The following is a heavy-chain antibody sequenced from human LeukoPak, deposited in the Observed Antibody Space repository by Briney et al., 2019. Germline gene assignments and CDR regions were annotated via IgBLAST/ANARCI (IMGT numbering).Heavy chain of an antibody. Sequence: SETLSLTCAVSVYSISSGHYWGWIRQPPGKGLEWIGSIHHSGRTYHNSSLKSRVTISVDTSKNQFSLKLSSVTAADTAVYYCARKRASEGDFDYWGQGTLVTVSS. D-gene: IGHD2-2*01. J-gene: IGHJ4*02. CDR2: IHHSGRT. CDR3: ARKRASEGDFDY. CDR1: VYSISSGHY. V-gene: IGHV4-38-2*01.